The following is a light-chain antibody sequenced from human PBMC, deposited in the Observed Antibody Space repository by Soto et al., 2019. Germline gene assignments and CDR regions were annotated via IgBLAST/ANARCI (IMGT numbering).Light chain of an antibody. Sequence: DILMTQSPSSLSASVGDRVTISCRASQGISTYLAWYQHRHGRTPKLLIYDTSSLLSGVPARFSGSGSGTDFTLTISSLQSEDFATYYCQHCYRTPYTFGRGTKVETK. CDR2: DTS. CDR1: QGISTY. J-gene: IGKJ4*01. CDR3: QHCYRTPYT. V-gene: IGKV1-39*01.